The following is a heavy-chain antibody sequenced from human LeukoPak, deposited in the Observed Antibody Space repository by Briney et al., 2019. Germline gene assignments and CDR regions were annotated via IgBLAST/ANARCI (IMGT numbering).Heavy chain of an antibody. V-gene: IGHV3-48*01. CDR2: ISRSSSNI. CDR3: ARAIVSTVIGVDY. D-gene: IGHD5/OR15-5a*01. J-gene: IGHJ4*02. Sequence: GGSLRLSCAGSGFTFSSYDMNWVRQAPGKGLERVSYISRSSSNIYYADSVKGRFTISRDDAKNSLYLQMNSLRTEDTAVYYCARAIVSTVIGVDYWGQGTLVTVSS. CDR1: GFTFSSYD.